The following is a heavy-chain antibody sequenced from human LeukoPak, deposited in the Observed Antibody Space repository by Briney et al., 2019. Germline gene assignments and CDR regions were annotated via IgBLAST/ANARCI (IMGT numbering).Heavy chain of an antibody. CDR1: GFTFSNYW. J-gene: IGHJ4*02. Sequence: GGSLRLSCAASGFTFSNYWMHWVRQAPGKGLMWVSHINSDGSTTTYADSVKGRFTTSRDNAKNTLYLQMNSLRVGDTAVYYCTTPGRFGTSGYYPFDYWGQGTLVTVSS. CDR3: TTPGRFGTSGYYPFDY. V-gene: IGHV3-74*01. D-gene: IGHD3-22*01. CDR2: INSDGSTT.